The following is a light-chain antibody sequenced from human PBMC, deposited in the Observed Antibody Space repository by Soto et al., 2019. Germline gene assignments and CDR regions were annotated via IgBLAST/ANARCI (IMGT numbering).Light chain of an antibody. Sequence: ESVLTQSPGTLSLSPGERATLSCRASQSVISTYLAWYQQKPGQAPRLLIYGASSRATGIPDRFSGSGSGTDFTLTSSRLEPEDFAVYYCQQYRDSLGTFGQGNKVEIK. J-gene: IGKJ1*01. V-gene: IGKV3-20*01. CDR1: QSVISTY. CDR2: GAS. CDR3: QQYRDSLGT.